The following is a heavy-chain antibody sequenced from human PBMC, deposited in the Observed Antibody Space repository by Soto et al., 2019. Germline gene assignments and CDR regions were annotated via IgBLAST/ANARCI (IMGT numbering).Heavy chain of an antibody. CDR1: GFSLSTSGVS. Sequence: SGPTLVNPTQTLTLTCTFSGFSLSTSGVSVGWLRQPPGKALEWLALMYWDDDKRYSPSLKNRLTITKDTSKNQVVLIMTNMDPVDTATYYCAHSITIFGVVIGYYFDYWGQGTLVTVS. V-gene: IGHV2-5*02. J-gene: IGHJ4*02. CDR2: MYWDDDK. CDR3: AHSITIFGVVIGYYFDY. D-gene: IGHD3-3*01.